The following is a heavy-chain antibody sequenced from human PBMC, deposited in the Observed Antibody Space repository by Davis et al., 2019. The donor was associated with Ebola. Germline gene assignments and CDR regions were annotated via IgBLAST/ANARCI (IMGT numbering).Heavy chain of an antibody. Sequence: ASVKVSCKASGYTFTSYGISWVRQAPGQGLEWMGWISAYNGNTNYAQKLQGRVTMTTDTSTSTAYMELRSLRSDDTAVYYCASWVGKLRFLEWWKYGMDVWGQGTTVTVSS. CDR2: ISAYNGNT. V-gene: IGHV1-18*01. J-gene: IGHJ6*02. CDR1: GYTFTSYG. D-gene: IGHD3-3*01. CDR3: ASWVGKLRFLEWWKYGMDV.